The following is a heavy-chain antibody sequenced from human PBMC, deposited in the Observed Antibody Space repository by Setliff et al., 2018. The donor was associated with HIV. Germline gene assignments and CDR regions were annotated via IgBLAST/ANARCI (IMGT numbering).Heavy chain of an antibody. V-gene: IGHV1-18*04. CDR1: GYTFTNYY. CDR2: ISVYNGNT. Sequence: ASVKVSCKASGYTFTNYYIHWVRQAPGQGLEWMGWISVYNGNTNYAEEFQGRVTMTTDTSTSTAYMDLRRLRADDTALYYCARVPRTGPLDYLGQGTLVTVSS. CDR3: ARVPRTGPLDY. J-gene: IGHJ4*02.